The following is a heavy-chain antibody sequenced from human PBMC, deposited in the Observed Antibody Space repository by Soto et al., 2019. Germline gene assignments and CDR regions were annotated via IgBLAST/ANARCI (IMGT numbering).Heavy chain of an antibody. D-gene: IGHD2-2*01. J-gene: IGHJ6*02. Sequence: PGGSLRLSCAASGFTFISYAMKWGRQAPWKGLEWVSLISDSGTLTYYADSVKGRFTISRDNSGNTLFLQMYSLRAEDTAVYYCARYIPGVRYYGMDVWGQGTTVTVSS. CDR1: GFTFISYA. CDR2: ISDSGTLT. V-gene: IGHV3-23*01. CDR3: ARYIPGVRYYGMDV.